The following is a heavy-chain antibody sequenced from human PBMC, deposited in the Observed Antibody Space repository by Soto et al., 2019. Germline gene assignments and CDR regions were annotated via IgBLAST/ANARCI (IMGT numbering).Heavy chain of an antibody. Sequence: QVQLVESGGCVVQPGRSLRLSCVASGFTFSNYGMHWVRQAPGKGLEWVAIISYDGSKTYYPDSVKGRFTISRDDYKNTLYLQMNRLRTEDTGMYYCAKDAGVVVVGASIPYFGCWGQGTLVTVSS. CDR3: AKDAGVVVVGASIPYFGC. J-gene: IGHJ4*02. CDR1: GFTFSNYG. D-gene: IGHD2-15*01. CDR2: ISYDGSKT. V-gene: IGHV3-30*18.